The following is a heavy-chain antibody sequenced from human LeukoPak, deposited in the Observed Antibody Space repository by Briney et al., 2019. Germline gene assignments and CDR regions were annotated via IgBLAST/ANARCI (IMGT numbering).Heavy chain of an antibody. CDR1: GFTFSSYA. D-gene: IGHD3-3*01. V-gene: IGHV3-23*01. Sequence: GGSLRLSCAASGFTFSSYAMSWVRQAPGKGLEWVSAISGSGGRTYYADSVKGRFTISRDNSKNTLYLQMNSLRAEDTAVYYCAKVNDFWSGYCDYWGQGTLVTVSS. J-gene: IGHJ4*02. CDR2: ISGSGGRT. CDR3: AKVNDFWSGYCDY.